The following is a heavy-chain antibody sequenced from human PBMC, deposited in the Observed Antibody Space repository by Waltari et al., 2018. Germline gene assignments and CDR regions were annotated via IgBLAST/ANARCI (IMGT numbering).Heavy chain of an antibody. CDR1: GGAISSSGYY. Sequence: QLHLQESGPGLVKPSETLSLICSVSGGAISSSGYYWGWIRQPPGKGREWIGSINYGGTSYRHPSLRSRVTISVDTSKNQFSLKLTTVTAADTAMYYCARHVSQNSGWYDDLQYFDFWGQGSLVTVSS. J-gene: IGHJ4*02. D-gene: IGHD6-19*01. CDR2: INYGGTS. CDR3: ARHVSQNSGWYDDLQYFDF. V-gene: IGHV4-39*01.